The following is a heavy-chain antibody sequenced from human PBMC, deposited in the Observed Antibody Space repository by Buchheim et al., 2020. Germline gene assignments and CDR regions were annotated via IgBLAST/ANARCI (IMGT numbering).Heavy chain of an antibody. CDR1: GGSISSGGSY. V-gene: IGHV4-31*03. Sequence: QVQLQESGPGLVKSSQTLSLTCTVSGGSISSGGSYWSWIRQHPGEGLEWIGYIYFSGTTYYNPSLKSRVTISVDTSKNQFSLKLSSVTAADTAVYYCAKDVGTRRRWGGDYTYFDNWGQGT. CDR2: IYFSGTT. CDR3: AKDVGTRRRWGGDYTYFDN. J-gene: IGHJ4*02. D-gene: IGHD3-3*01.